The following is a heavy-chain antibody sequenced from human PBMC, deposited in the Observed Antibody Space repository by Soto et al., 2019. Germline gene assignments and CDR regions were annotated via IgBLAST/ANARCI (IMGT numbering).Heavy chain of an antibody. CDR3: AKGTDFWSGYMPLYFDS. Sequence: GGSLRLSCAASGFTFSNYPMGWVRQAPGKGLEWVSSITANGFGTYYADSVKGRFTVSRGNSQNTLYLQMNSLRAEDTAVYYCAKGTDFWSGYMPLYFDSWGQGTLVTAPQ. CDR2: ITANGFGT. J-gene: IGHJ4*02. V-gene: IGHV3-23*01. D-gene: IGHD3-3*01. CDR1: GFTFSNYP.